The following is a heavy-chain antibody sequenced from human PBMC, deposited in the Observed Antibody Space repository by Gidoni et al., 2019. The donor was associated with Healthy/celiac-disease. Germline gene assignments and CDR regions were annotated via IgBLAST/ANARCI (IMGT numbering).Heavy chain of an antibody. V-gene: IGHV3-48*01. CDR2: IRSSSSTI. J-gene: IGHJ6*02. CDR1: GFTFSSYS. CDR3: AREFGQVRGVIIGSPYYYYGMDV. Sequence: EVQLVESGGGLVQPGGSLRLSCAASGFTFSSYSMNWARQATGKGLEWVSYIRSSSSTIYYADSVKGRFTISRDNAKNSLYLQMNSLRAEDTAVYYCAREFGQVRGVIIGSPYYYYGMDVWGQGTTVTVSS. D-gene: IGHD3-10*01.